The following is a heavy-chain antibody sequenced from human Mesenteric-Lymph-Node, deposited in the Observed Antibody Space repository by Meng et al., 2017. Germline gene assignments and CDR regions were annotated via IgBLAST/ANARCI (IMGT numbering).Heavy chain of an antibody. CDR3: AKDLHGSGSYYWTNWFDP. D-gene: IGHD3-10*01. CDR2: ISGSGGST. CDR1: GFTFSNYA. J-gene: IGHJ5*02. Sequence: GGSLRLSCAASGFTFSNYAMSWVRQAPGKGLEWVSVISGSGGSTYYADSVKGRFTISRDNSKNTLYLQMNSLRAEDTAVYYCAKDLHGSGSYYWTNWFDPWGQGTLVTVSS. V-gene: IGHV3-23*01.